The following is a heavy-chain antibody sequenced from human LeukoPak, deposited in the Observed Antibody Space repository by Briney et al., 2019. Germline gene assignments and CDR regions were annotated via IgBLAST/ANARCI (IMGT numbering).Heavy chain of an antibody. CDR3: ARDVGATWVNWFDP. Sequence: SQTLSLTCTVSGGSISSGSYYWSWIRQPAGKGLEWIGRIYTSGSTNYNPSLKSRVTISVDTSKNQFSLKLSSVTAADTAVYYCARDVGATWVNWFDPWGQGTLVTVSS. CDR2: IYTSGST. J-gene: IGHJ5*02. D-gene: IGHD1-26*01. V-gene: IGHV4-61*02. CDR1: GGSISSGSYY.